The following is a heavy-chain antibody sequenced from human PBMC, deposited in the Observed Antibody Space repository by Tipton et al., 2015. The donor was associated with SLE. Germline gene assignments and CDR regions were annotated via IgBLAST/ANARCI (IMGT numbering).Heavy chain of an antibody. V-gene: IGHV3-64*02. D-gene: IGHD2-21*01. J-gene: IGHJ4*02. CDR2: MSSNGDST. CDR1: GFTFSRYA. Sequence: GSLRLSCAASGFTFSRYAMHWVRQAPGKGLQYVSGMSSNGDSTFYIDSVKGRFTISRDISKNTLYLQMGSLREDDMAVYYCARDGCGDCNRHFDQWGQGTLVTVSS. CDR3: ARDGCGDCNRHFDQ.